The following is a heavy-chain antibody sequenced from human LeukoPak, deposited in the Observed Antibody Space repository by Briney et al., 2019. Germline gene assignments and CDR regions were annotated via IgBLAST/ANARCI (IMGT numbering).Heavy chain of an antibody. J-gene: IGHJ6*03. CDR1: GGSISTSSYY. CDR3: ARWMGGAAAGHYYYYMDV. Sequence: PSETLSLTCTVSGGSISTSSYYWGWVRQPPGTGLEWIGNIFYSGSTYYSPSLKSRVTISLDTSGNQFSLKLSSVTAADTAVYYCARWMGGAAAGHYYYYMDVWGKGTTVTISS. CDR2: IFYSGST. V-gene: IGHV4-39*07. D-gene: IGHD6-13*01.